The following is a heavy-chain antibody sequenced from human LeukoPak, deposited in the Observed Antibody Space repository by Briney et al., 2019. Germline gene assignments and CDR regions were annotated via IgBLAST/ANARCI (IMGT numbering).Heavy chain of an antibody. CDR1: GGSISSIVFY. J-gene: IGHJ6*03. D-gene: IGHD2-15*01. Sequence: SETLSLTCAVSGGSISSIVFYWGWIRQPPGKGLEWIGSIYYSGSTYYNPSLKSRVTISVDTSKKQFSLKLSSVTAADTAVYYCARLKIVSYYMDVWGKGTTVTVSS. V-gene: IGHV4-39*01. CDR2: IYYSGST. CDR3: ARLKIVSYYMDV.